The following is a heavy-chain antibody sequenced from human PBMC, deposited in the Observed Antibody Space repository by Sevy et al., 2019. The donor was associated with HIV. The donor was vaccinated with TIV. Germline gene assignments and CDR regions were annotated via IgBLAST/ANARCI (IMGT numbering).Heavy chain of an antibody. Sequence: GGSLRLSCAASGFTFSSYWMSWVRQAPGKGLEWVANIKQDGSEKYYVDSVKGRLTISRDNARNSLYLQMNSLRAEDTAVYYCARDPPYGDYPYYYYGMDVWGQWTTVTVSS. CDR2: IKQDGSEK. V-gene: IGHV3-7*01. CDR3: ARDPPYGDYPYYYYGMDV. J-gene: IGHJ6*02. CDR1: GFTFSSYW. D-gene: IGHD4-17*01.